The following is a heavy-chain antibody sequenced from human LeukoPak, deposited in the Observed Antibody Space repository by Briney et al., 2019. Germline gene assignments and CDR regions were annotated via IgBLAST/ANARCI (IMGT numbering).Heavy chain of an antibody. Sequence: SETLSLTCTVSGGSISSSGYYWGWIRQTPGKGLEWIGSIYYSGSTYYNPSLKSRVTISVDTSKNQFSLKLSSVTAADTAVYYCARRAAAVIDAFDIWGQGTMVTVSS. CDR3: ARRAAAVIDAFDI. CDR2: IYYSGST. D-gene: IGHD6-13*01. J-gene: IGHJ3*02. V-gene: IGHV4-39*01. CDR1: GGSISSSGYY.